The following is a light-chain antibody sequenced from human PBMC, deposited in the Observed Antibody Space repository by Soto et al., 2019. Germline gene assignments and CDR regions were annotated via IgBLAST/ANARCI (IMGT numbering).Light chain of an antibody. Sequence: HSALPQPASVSGSPGQSITISCTGTSSDVGGYNYVSWYQQHPGKAPNLMIYDVSNRPSGVSNRFSGSKSGNTASLTISGLQAEDEADYYCSSYTTSSTYVFGTGTKVTV. V-gene: IGLV2-14*03. CDR3: SSYTTSSTYV. J-gene: IGLJ1*01. CDR1: SSDVGGYNY. CDR2: DVS.